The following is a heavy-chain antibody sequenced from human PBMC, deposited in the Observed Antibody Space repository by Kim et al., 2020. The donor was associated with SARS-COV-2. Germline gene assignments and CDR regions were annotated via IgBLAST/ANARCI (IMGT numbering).Heavy chain of an antibody. Sequence: GGSLRLSCAASGFTLSDHYMDWLRQAPGKGLEWVGRSRNKGNNYRPEYAPSLKGRFTISRDESEKSLFLQMNSLKVDDTAVYYCVRSGTYSGGRHYLDSWGQGTLVTVSS. CDR2: SRNKGNNYRP. J-gene: IGHJ4*02. V-gene: IGHV3-72*01. D-gene: IGHD1-26*01. CDR1: GFTLSDHY. CDR3: VRSGTYSGGRHYLDS.